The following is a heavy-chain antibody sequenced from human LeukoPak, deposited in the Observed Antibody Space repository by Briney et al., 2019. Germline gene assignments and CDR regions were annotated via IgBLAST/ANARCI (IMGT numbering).Heavy chain of an antibody. J-gene: IGHJ6*02. D-gene: IGHD6-13*01. CDR1: GGSISSYY. Sequence: KPSETLSLTCTVSGGSISSYYWSWIRQPAGKGLEWIGRIYTSGSTNYNPSLKSRVTMSVDTSKNQFSLKLSSVTAADTAVYYCARDAPTHPRWKVAAAGTHGMDAWGQGTTVTVSS. V-gene: IGHV4-4*07. CDR2: IYTSGST. CDR3: ARDAPTHPRWKVAAAGTHGMDA.